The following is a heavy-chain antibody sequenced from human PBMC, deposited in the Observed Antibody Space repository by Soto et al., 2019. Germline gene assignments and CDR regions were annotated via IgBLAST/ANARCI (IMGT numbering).Heavy chain of an antibody. CDR2: ISYDGSNK. V-gene: IGHV3-30*18. D-gene: IGHD2-21*02. Sequence: PGGSLRLSCAASGFTFSSYGMHWVRQAPGKGLEWVAVISYDGSNKYYADSVKGRFTISRDNSKNTLYLQMNSLRAEDTAVYYSAKGLAYCGGDCYSHFDLWGRGTLFTVSS. CDR1: GFTFSSYG. J-gene: IGHJ2*01. CDR3: AKGLAYCGGDCYSHFDL.